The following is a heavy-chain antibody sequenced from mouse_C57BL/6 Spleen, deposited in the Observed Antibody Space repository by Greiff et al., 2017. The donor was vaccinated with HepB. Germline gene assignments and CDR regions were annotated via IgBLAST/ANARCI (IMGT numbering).Heavy chain of an antibody. J-gene: IGHJ3*01. CDR3: ARSLLYDYDETWFAY. CDR1: GYSITSDY. Sequence: EVKLMESGPGLAKPSQTLSLPCSVTGYSITSDYWNWIRKFPGNKLEYMGYISYSGSTYYNPSLKSRISITRDTSKNQYYLQLNSVTTEDTATYYCARSLLYDYDETWFAYWGQGTLVTVSA. D-gene: IGHD2-4*01. V-gene: IGHV3-8*01. CDR2: ISYSGST.